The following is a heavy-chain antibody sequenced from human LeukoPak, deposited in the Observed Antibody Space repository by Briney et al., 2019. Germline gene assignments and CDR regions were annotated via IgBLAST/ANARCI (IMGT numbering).Heavy chain of an antibody. V-gene: IGHV4-38-2*02. D-gene: IGHD6-19*01. CDR2: IYHSGST. CDR3: ARDSIAVAGFDY. Sequence: SETLSLTCTVSGYSISSGYYWGWIRQPPGKGLEWIGSIYHSGSTYYNPSLKSRVTISVDTSKNQFSLKLSSVTAADTAVYYCARDSIAVAGFDYWGQGTLVTVSS. J-gene: IGHJ4*02. CDR1: GYSISSGYY.